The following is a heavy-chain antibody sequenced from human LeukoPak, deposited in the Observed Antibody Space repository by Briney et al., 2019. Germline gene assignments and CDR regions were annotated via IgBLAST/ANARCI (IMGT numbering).Heavy chain of an antibody. CDR1: GFTFSNYA. D-gene: IGHD3-10*01. Sequence: PGGSLRLSCAASGFTFSNYAMSWVRQAPGKGLEWVSAISGGGSSTYYADSVKGRFTISRDNSKNTLYLQMNSLRAEDTAVYYCAKGSFADPFDIWGQGIMVTVSS. CDR2: ISGGGSST. J-gene: IGHJ3*02. CDR3: AKGSFADPFDI. V-gene: IGHV3-23*01.